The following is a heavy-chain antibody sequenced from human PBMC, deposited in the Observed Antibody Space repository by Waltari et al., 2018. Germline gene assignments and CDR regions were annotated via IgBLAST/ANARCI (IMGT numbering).Heavy chain of an antibody. D-gene: IGHD2-8*01. V-gene: IGHV1-18*01. CDR3: ARVSTNNGPGDLDY. Sequence: VQLVQSETEVKKPGASVMVSCQTSGYTFKSYDFSWVRQAPGQGLEWMGWVSGYNGDTFYAKNFQDRLTMTTETSTTTTYMELRNLRSDDTAIYYCARVSTNNGPGDLDYWGQGTLVTVSA. J-gene: IGHJ4*02. CDR1: GYTFKSYD. CDR2: VSGYNGDT.